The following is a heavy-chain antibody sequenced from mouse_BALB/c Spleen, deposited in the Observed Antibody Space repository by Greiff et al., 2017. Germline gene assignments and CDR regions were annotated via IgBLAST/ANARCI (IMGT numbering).Heavy chain of an antibody. V-gene: IGHV2-2*02. Sequence: QVQLQQSGPGLVQPSQSLSITCTVSGFSLTSYGVHWVRQSPGKGLEWLGVIWSGGSTDYNAAFISRLSISKDNSKSQVFFKMNSLQANDTAIYYCARKNYRYDEEALYAMDYWGQGTSVTVSS. CDR3: ARKNYRYDEEALYAMDY. CDR2: IWSGGST. CDR1: GFSLTSYG. J-gene: IGHJ4*01. D-gene: IGHD2-14*01.